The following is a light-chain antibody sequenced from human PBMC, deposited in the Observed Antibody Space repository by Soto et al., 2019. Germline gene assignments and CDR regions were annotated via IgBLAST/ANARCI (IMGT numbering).Light chain of an antibody. CDR2: LNSDGSH. J-gene: IGLJ2*01. CDR1: SGHSSYA. V-gene: IGLV4-69*01. Sequence: QPVLTQSPSASASLGASVKLTCTLSSGHSSYAIAWHQQQPEKGPRYLMKLNSDGSHSKGDGIPDRFSGSSSGAERYLTISSHQYEDEADYYCQTWGTGILVFGGGTKLTVL. CDR3: QTWGTGILV.